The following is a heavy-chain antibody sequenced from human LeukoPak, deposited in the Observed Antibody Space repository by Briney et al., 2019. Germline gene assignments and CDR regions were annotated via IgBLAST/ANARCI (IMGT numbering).Heavy chain of an antibody. J-gene: IGHJ2*01. CDR1: GFTFSTYW. CDR2: IRNDGTTT. D-gene: IGHD1-14*01. V-gene: IGHV3-74*01. Sequence: PGGSLRLSCAASGFTFSTYWMHWVRQTPGKGLVWVSSIRNDGTTTNYADSGKGRFTISRDNAKNTLYLQMNSLRAEDTAVYYCVRLYKIEGADLWGRGTLVTVSS. CDR3: VRLYKIEGADL.